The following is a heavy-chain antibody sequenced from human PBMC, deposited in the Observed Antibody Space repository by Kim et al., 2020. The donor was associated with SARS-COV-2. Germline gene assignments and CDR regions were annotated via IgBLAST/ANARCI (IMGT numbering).Heavy chain of an antibody. J-gene: IGHJ4*02. V-gene: IGHV3-9*01. Sequence: GGSLRLSCAASGFIFGDYAMHWVRQAPGKGLEWVSGISWNTGSIAYADSVKGRFTISRDNAKNSLYLQVNSLRSEDTALYYCALGESRITMVRAIDYWGQGTLVTVSS. D-gene: IGHD3-10*01. CDR2: ISWNTGSI. CDR1: GFIFGDYA. CDR3: ALGESRITMVRAIDY.